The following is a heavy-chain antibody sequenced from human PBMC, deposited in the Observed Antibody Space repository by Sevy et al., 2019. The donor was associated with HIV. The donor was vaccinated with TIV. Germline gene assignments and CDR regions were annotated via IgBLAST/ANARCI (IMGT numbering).Heavy chain of an antibody. CDR2: ISDSSSTI. CDR3: ARRLAY. Sequence: GGSLRLSYAASGFTFSSYGMSWVRQAPGKGLEWVSYISDSSSTIYYADSVKGRFTISRDNAKNSLYLQMNSLRDEDTAVYYCARRLAYWGQGTLVTVSS. CDR1: GFTFSSYG. V-gene: IGHV3-48*02. J-gene: IGHJ4*02.